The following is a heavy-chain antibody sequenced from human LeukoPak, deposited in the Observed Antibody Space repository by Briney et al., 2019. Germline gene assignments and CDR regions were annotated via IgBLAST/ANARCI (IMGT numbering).Heavy chain of an antibody. J-gene: IGHJ4*02. Sequence: SETLSLTCTVSGDPMPPYYWSWIRQPPGKGLEWIGYMSYSGDTRYNPSLKSRVTISVDASNNHFSLRLTSMTAADTATYYCARDGGGGLCYYFDSWGPGTVVTVSS. CDR2: MSYSGDT. CDR1: GDPMPPYY. V-gene: IGHV4-59*01. D-gene: IGHD3-16*01. CDR3: ARDGGGGLCYYFDS.